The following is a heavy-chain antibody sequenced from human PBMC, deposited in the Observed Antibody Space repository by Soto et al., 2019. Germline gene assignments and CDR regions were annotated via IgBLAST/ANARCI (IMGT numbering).Heavy chain of an antibody. Sequence: SVKVSCKASGGTFSSYAISWVRQAPGQGLEWMGGIIPIFGTANYGQKFQGRVMITADESTSTAYMELSSLRSEDTAVYYCARGPRYGSGSYYYYYGMDVWGQGTTVTVSS. D-gene: IGHD3-10*01. CDR3: ARGPRYGSGSYYYYYGMDV. CDR1: GGTFSSYA. V-gene: IGHV1-69*13. J-gene: IGHJ6*02. CDR2: IIPIFGTA.